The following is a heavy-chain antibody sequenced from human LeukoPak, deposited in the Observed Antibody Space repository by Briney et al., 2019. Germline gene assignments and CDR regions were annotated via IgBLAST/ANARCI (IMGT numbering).Heavy chain of an antibody. V-gene: IGHV4-59*08. D-gene: IGHD2-21*01. CDR2: IYYSGST. CDR3: ARADSY. J-gene: IGHJ4*02. CDR1: GGSISSYY. Sequence: SETPSLTCTVSGGSISSYYWTWIRQPPGKGLEWIGYIYYSGSTYYNPSLKSRVTISVDTSKNQFSLKLSSVTAADTAVYYCARADSYWGQGTLVTVSS.